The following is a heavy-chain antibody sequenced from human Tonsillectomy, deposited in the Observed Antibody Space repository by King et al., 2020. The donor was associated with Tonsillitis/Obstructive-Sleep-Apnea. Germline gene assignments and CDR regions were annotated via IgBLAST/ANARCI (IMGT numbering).Heavy chain of an antibody. D-gene: IGHD6-19*01. V-gene: IGHV5-51*01. CDR1: GYSFTSYW. CDR3: ARHGYSSGWSSYYYMDV. Sequence: VQLVQSGAEVKKPGESLKIFCKGSGYSFTSYWIGWVRQMPGKGLEWMGIIYPGDSDTRYSPSFQGQVTISADKSIRTAYLQWSSLKASDTAMYYCARHGYSSGWSSYYYMDVWGKGTTVTVSS. CDR2: IYPGDSDT. J-gene: IGHJ6*03.